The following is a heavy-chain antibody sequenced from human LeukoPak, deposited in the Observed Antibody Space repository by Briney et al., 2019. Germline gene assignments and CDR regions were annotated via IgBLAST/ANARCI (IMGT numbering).Heavy chain of an antibody. CDR2: IQYSGGT. CDR1: GGSISSFY. CDR3: ASDRNTGSWYFY. Sequence: RPSETLSLTCTVSGGSISSFYWSWIRQSPGKGLEWIGYIQYSGGTNYNPSLKSRVTISLDTSKNQFSLRLNSLTAADTAVYYCASDRNTGSWYFYWGQGTLVTVSS. V-gene: IGHV4-59*08. J-gene: IGHJ4*02. D-gene: IGHD6-13*01.